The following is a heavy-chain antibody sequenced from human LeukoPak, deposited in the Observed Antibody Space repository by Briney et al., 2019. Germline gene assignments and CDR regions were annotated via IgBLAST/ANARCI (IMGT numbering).Heavy chain of an antibody. CDR3: AREFYSYGPTDY. D-gene: IGHD5-18*01. V-gene: IGHV4-59*01. CDR1: GGSNSSYY. Sequence: PSETLSLTCTVSGGSNSSYYWSWFRQPPGKGLEWIGYIYYSGSTNYNPSLKSRVTISVDTSKNQFSLKLSSVTAADTAVYYCAREFYSYGPTDYWGQGTLVTVSS. CDR2: IYYSGST. J-gene: IGHJ4*02.